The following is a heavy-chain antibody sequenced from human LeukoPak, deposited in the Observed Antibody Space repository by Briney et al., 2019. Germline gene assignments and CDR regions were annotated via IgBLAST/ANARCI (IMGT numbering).Heavy chain of an antibody. J-gene: IGHJ5*02. CDR2: ISGSGGST. CDR1: GFTFSSYA. D-gene: IGHD3-10*01. V-gene: IGHV3-23*01. Sequence: GGSLRLSCAASGFTFSSYAMSWVRQAPGKGLEWVSAISGSGGSTYYADSVKGRFTISRDNSKNTLYLQMNSLRAEDTAVYYCAKAFGGSGSYMANWFDPWGQGTLVTVSS. CDR3: AKAFGGSGSYMANWFDP.